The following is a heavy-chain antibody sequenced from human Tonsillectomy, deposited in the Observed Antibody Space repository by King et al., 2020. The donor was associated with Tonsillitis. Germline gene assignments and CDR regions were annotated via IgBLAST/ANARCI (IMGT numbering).Heavy chain of an antibody. CDR2: INTNTGNP. CDR1: GYIFTNYA. D-gene: IGHD1-26*01. Sequence: VQLVESGSELKKPGASVKVSCKPSGYIFTNYAMNWVRQAPGQGLEWMGWINTNTGNPTYAQGFTGRFVFSLDTSVSTAYLQISSLKAEDTAVYYCARDPWGVGGTYRDYWGQGTLVTVSS. V-gene: IGHV7-4-1*02. J-gene: IGHJ4*02. CDR3: ARDPWGVGGTYRDY.